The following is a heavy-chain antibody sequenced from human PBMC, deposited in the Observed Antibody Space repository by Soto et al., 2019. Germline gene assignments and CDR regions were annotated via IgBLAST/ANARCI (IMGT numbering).Heavy chain of an antibody. CDR2: IIAYNGKT. CDR1: GYTFTSYG. Sequence: ASVKVSCKASGYTFTSYGISWVRQAPGQGLEWMGWIIAYNGKTNYAQKFQGRVTMTTDTSTSTAYMELSSLRSEDTAVYYCARRGIAVAGTFGQYYFDYWGQGTLVTVSS. J-gene: IGHJ4*02. V-gene: IGHV1-18*01. D-gene: IGHD6-19*01. CDR3: ARRGIAVAGTFGQYYFDY.